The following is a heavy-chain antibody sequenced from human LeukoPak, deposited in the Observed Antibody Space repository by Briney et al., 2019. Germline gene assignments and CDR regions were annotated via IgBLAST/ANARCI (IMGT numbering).Heavy chain of an antibody. CDR2: IYYSGST. V-gene: IGHV4-39*01. J-gene: IGHJ4*02. Sequence: PSETLSLTCTVSSDSIYSSNYYWGWIRQPPGKGLGWIGSIYYSGSTYYNSSLKSRVTISVDTSKNQFSLKLSSLTAADTAVYYCARAAYCGGDCYLFDYWGQGTLVAVFS. CDR1: SDSIYSSNYY. D-gene: IGHD2-21*02. CDR3: ARAAYCGGDCYLFDY.